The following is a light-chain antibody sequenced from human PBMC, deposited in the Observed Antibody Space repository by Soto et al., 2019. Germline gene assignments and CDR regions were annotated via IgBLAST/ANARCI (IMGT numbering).Light chain of an antibody. Sequence: QSVLTQPPSASGTPGQRVTISCSGSNSNIGSNPVNWYQQLPGTAPRLLIYSADQRPSRVPDRISGSKSGPSASLAISGLQSEDEADYYCAAWDASLNGVVFGGGTKVTVL. CDR2: SAD. V-gene: IGLV1-44*01. J-gene: IGLJ2*01. CDR3: AAWDASLNGVV. CDR1: NSNIGSNP.